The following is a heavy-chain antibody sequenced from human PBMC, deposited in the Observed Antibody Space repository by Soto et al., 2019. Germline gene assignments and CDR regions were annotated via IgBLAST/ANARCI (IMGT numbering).Heavy chain of an antibody. CDR3: SKWDGYGDY. J-gene: IGHJ4*02. Sequence: EVQLLESGGDLIHPGGSLRLSCAASGFVFGRNSMTWVRQTPGQGLEWVAGISAGGDLSWHADFGKGRFTISRDNSKNMVYLQMNNLRVDDTAVYFCSKWDGYGDYWGRGALVTVSA. CDR2: ISAGGDLS. CDR1: GFVFGRNS. D-gene: IGHD5-12*01. V-gene: IGHV3-23*01.